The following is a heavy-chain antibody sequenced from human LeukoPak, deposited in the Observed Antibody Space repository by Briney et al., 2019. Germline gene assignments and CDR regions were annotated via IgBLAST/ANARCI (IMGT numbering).Heavy chain of an antibody. CDR3: AKGNSGSYYDAFDI. D-gene: IGHD1-26*01. J-gene: IGHJ3*02. CDR1: GFTFSSYG. CDR2: ISYDGSNK. V-gene: IGHV3-30*18. Sequence: GSLRLSCAASGFTFSSYGMHWVRQAPGKGLEWVAVISYDGSNKYYADSVKGRFTISRDNSKNTLYLQMNSLRAEDTAVYYCAKGNSGSYYDAFDIWGQGTMVTVSS.